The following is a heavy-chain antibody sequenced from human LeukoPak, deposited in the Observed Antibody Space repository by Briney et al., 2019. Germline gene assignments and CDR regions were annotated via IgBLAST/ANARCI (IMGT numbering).Heavy chain of an antibody. CDR1: GGSISSGSYY. CDR2: IYTSGST. J-gene: IGHJ4*02. Sequence: SQTLSLTCTVSGGSISSGSYYWSWIRQPAGKGLEWIGRIYTSGSTNCNPSLKSRVTISVDTTKNQFSLKLSSVTAADTAVYYCASGSSWYYFDYWGQGTLVTVSS. CDR3: ASGSSWYYFDY. D-gene: IGHD6-13*01. V-gene: IGHV4-61*02.